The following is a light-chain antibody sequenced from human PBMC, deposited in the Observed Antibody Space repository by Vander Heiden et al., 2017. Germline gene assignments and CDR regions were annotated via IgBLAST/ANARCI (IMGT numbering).Light chain of an antibody. V-gene: IGLV1-40*01. CDR2: GNT. CDR3: QSYDSSPSGLYV. CDR1: SSNIGAGRD. J-gene: IGLJ1*01. Sequence: QSLLTQPPSLSGAPAQRVTISCTGSSSNIGAGRDVHWYQHLPGPAPKVLIYGNTNRPSGVPDRFSGSKSGASASLAITGLQAEDDADYYCQSYDSSPSGLYVFGTGTKVTVL.